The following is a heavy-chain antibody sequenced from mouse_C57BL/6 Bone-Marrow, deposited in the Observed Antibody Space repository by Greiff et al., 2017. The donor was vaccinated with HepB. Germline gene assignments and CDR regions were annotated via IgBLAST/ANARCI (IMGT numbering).Heavy chain of an antibody. CDR2: ISSGSSTI. Sequence: DVMLVESGGGLVKPGGSLKLSCAASGFTFSDYGMHWVRQAPEKGLEWVAYISSGSSTIYYADTVKGRFTISRDNAKNTLFLQMTSLTSEDTAMYYCASYYGSSYVRYAMDYWGQGTSVTVSS. J-gene: IGHJ4*01. V-gene: IGHV5-17*01. D-gene: IGHD1-1*01. CDR1: GFTFSDYG. CDR3: ASYYGSSYVRYAMDY.